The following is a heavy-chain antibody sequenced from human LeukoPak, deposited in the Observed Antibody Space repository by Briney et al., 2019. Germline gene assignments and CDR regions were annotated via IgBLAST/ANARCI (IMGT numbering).Heavy chain of an antibody. Sequence: PGRSLRLSCAVSVFTLSSFVMYWVRGAPSQGLGAWAVIRYDGSNKYYADSVKSPFTVSRDNSKDTLYRQMKSLRAEDTAVYRWAKGGGYEAQYYYYYLDVWGKGTTVTISS. CDR1: VFTLSSFV. J-gene: IGHJ6*03. CDR3: AKGGGYEAQYYYYYLDV. D-gene: IGHD5-12*01. V-gene: IGHV3-30*02. CDR2: IRYDGSNK.